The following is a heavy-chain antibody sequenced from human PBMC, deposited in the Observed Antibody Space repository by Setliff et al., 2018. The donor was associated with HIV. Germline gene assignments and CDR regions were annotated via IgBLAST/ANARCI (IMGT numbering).Heavy chain of an antibody. D-gene: IGHD2-15*01. Sequence: GGSLRLSCAASGFPFSKYWMHWVRQAPGQGLVWVARINDDGRGISYADSVRGRFTISRDNADNSLYLDMSSLRAEDTAVYYCVRKLLTRPNYYGMDVWGQGTTVTVSS. J-gene: IGHJ6*02. CDR3: VRKLLTRPNYYGMDV. V-gene: IGHV3-74*01. CDR2: INDDGRGI. CDR1: GFPFSKYW.